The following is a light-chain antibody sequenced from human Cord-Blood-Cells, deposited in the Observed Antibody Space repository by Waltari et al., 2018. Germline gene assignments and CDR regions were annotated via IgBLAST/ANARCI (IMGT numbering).Light chain of an antibody. CDR1: QGLLHSNGYNY. Sequence: DIVMTQSPLSLPVTPGEPASISCRSSQGLLHSNGYNYLDWYLQKPGQSPQLLIYLGSNRASGVPDRFSGIGSGTDFTLKISRVEAEDVGVYYCMQALQTPRTFGQGTKVEIK. CDR2: LGS. CDR3: MQALQTPRT. J-gene: IGKJ1*01. V-gene: IGKV2-28*01.